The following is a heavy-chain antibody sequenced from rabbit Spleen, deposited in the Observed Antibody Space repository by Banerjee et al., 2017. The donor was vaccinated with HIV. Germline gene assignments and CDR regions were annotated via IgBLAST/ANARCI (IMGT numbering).Heavy chain of an antibody. V-gene: IGHV1S45*01. D-gene: IGHD1-1*01. Sequence: QEQLVESGGDLVKPGASLTLTCTASGFSFSSSYYMCWVRQAPGKGLECIACIYGGSSGFTYFATWAKGRFTCSKTSSTTVTLQMTRLTAADTATYFCARDTSSSFSSYGMDLWGQGTLVTVS. CDR1: GFSFSSSYY. CDR2: IYGGSSGFT. J-gene: IGHJ6*01. CDR3: ARDTSSSFSSYGMDL.